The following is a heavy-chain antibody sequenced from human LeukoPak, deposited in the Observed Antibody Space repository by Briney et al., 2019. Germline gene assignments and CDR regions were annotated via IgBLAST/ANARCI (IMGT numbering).Heavy chain of an antibody. CDR2: FDPEDGET. J-gene: IGHJ4*02. CDR1: GYTLTELS. D-gene: IGHD3-22*01. V-gene: IGHV1-24*01. CDR3: ATRKDLTRYYYDSSGYQFDY. Sequence: ASVKVSCKVSGYTLTELSMHWVRQAPGKGLEWMGGFDPEDGETIYAQKFQGRVTMTEDTSTDTAYMELSSLRSEDTAVYYCATRKDLTRYYYDSSGYQFDYWGQGTLVTVSS.